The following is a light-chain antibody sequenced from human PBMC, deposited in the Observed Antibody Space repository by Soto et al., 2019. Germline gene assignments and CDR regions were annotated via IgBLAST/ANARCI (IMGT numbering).Light chain of an antibody. CDR2: EVS. J-gene: IGLJ2*01. V-gene: IGLV2-14*01. CDR3: TSYTSSNTVV. Sequence: QSVLTQPASVSGSPGQSITISCTGTSSDVGGYNYVSWYQHHPGKAPKLMIYEVSNRPSGVSNRFSCSKSGNTASLTISGLQAEDEADYYCTSYTSSNTVVFGGGTKLTVL. CDR1: SSDVGGYNY.